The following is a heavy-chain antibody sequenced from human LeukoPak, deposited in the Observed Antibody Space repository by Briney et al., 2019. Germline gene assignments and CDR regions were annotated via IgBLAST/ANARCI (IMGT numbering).Heavy chain of an antibody. CDR1: GFTFSSYA. CDR2: ISGSGGST. D-gene: IGHD4-17*01. Sequence: GGSLRLSCAASGFTFSSYAMSWVRQAPGKGLEWVSVISGSGGSTYYADSVKGRFTISRDNSKNMLYLQMNSLRVEDTAVYYGAKKAEDYGDSEPQHGGQGTLVTVSS. V-gene: IGHV3-23*01. J-gene: IGHJ1*01. CDR3: AKKAEDYGDSEPQH.